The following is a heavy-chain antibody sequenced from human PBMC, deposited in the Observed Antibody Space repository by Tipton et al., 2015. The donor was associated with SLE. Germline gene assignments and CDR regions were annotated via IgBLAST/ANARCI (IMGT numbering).Heavy chain of an antibody. CDR3: ASGYSSSWYFRNWFDP. CDR2: IHYSGST. D-gene: IGHD6-13*01. J-gene: IGHJ5*02. Sequence: TLSLTCTVSGGSVSGSGYYWGWIRQPPGKGLEWIGTIHYSGSTYYNPSLKSRVTISVDTSKNQFSLKLSSVTAADTAVYYCASGYSSSWYFRNWFDPWGQGTLVTVSS. CDR1: GGSVSGSGYY. V-gene: IGHV4-39*01.